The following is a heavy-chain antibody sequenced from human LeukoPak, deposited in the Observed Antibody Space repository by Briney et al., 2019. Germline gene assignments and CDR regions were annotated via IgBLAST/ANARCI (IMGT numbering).Heavy chain of an antibody. V-gene: IGHV1-2*02. D-gene: IGHD3-10*01. CDR2: INPNSGGT. CDR3: ARDLDYYGSGSYYRPPSPGY. CDR1: GYTFTGYY. Sequence: ASVKVSCKASGYTFTGYYMHWVRQAPGQGLEWMGWINPNSGGTNYAQKFQGRVTMTRDTSISTAYMELSRLRSDDTAVYYCARDLDYYGSGSYYRPPSPGYWGQGTLVTVSS. J-gene: IGHJ4*02.